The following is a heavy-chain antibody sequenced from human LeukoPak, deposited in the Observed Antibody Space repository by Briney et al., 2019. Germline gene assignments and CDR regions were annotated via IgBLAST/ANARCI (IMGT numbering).Heavy chain of an antibody. D-gene: IGHD5-18*01. V-gene: IGHV3-30-3*01. J-gene: IGHJ4*02. Sequence: GSLRLSCAASGFTFSSYAMHWVRQAPGKGLEWVAVISYDGSNKYYADSVKRRLTISRDNSKNTLYLQMNILRAEDTSVYYCARALGRVQLWRILVYWGQGTLVTVSS. CDR3: ARALGRVQLWRILVY. CDR1: GFTFSSYA. CDR2: ISYDGSNK.